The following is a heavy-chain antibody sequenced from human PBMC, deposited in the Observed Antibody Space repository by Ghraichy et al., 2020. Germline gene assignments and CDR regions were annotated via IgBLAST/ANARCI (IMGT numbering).Heavy chain of an antibody. D-gene: IGHD3-9*01. CDR3: ARSLRSLLTGHPAAFEI. V-gene: IGHV1-3*01. CDR1: GYTFANYA. CDR2: INAGHGHT. J-gene: IGHJ3*02. Sequence: ASVKVSCKASGYTFANYAIHWVRQAPGQRLEWMGWINAGHGHTKYSQNLQGRVTISRDTSATTAYMELRRLRSEDTAVYYCARSLRSLLTGHPAAFEIWGQGTMVTVSS.